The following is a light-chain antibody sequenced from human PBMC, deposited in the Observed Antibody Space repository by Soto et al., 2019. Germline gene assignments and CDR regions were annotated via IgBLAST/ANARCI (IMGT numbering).Light chain of an antibody. CDR2: GAS. V-gene: IGKV3-15*01. J-gene: IGKJ3*01. CDR3: QLYNNWPRRFT. CDR1: QSVSSN. Sequence: EIVMTQSPATLSVSPGERATLSCRASQSVSSNLAWYQQKPGQAPRLLIYGASTRATGIPARFSGSGSGTEFTLTISSLQSEDFAVYYCQLYNNWPRRFTFGPGTKVDIK.